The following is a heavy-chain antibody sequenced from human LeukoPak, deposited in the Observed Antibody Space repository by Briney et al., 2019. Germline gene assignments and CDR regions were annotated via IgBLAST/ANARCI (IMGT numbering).Heavy chain of an antibody. CDR1: GGSISSYY. V-gene: IGHV4-4*07. Sequence: PSETLSLTCTVSGGSISSYYWSWIRQPAGKGLEWIGRIYTSGSTNYNPSLKSRVTMSVDTSRNQFSLKLSSVTAADTAVYYCARDIIPIAQNDAFDIWGQGTMVTVSS. CDR3: ARDIIPIAQNDAFDI. J-gene: IGHJ3*02. D-gene: IGHD3-3*01. CDR2: IYTSGST.